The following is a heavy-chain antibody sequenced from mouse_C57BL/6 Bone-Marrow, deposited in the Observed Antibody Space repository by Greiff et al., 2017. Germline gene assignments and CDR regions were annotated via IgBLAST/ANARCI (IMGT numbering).Heavy chain of an antibody. D-gene: IGHD4-1*01. V-gene: IGHV10-1*01. CDR1: GFSFNTYA. J-gene: IGHJ2*01. CDR2: IRSKSNNYAT. Sequence: EVQVVESGGGLVQPKGSLKLSCAASGFSFNTYAMNWVRQAPGKGLEWVARIRSKSNNYATYYADSVKDRFTISRDDSESMLYLQMNNLKTEDTAMYYCVRLGRKGFDYWGQGTTLTVSS. CDR3: VRLGRKGFDY.